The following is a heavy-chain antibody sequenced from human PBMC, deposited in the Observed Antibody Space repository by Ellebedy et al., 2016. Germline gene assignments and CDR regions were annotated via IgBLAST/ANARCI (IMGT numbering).Heavy chain of an antibody. CDR2: IRDSGRT. J-gene: IGHJ4*02. Sequence: SETLSLTCTVSGVSITPYYWAWVRQTPGKALEWIGNIRDSGRTNYRASVKSRITISRDTSKNQVYLKLTSVSAADSAVYYCARIMVDSYGFALLDYWGLGTDVTVSS. CDR3: ARIMVDSYGFALLDY. V-gene: IGHV4-59*01. CDR1: GVSITPYY. D-gene: IGHD5-18*01.